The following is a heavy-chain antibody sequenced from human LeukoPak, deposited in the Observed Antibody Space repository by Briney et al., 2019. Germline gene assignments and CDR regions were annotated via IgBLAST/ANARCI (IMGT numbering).Heavy chain of an antibody. V-gene: IGHV3-7*01. D-gene: IGHD3-16*02. Sequence: PGGSLRLSCAASGFTFSSYWMSWVCQAPGKGLEWVANIKQDGSEKYYVDSVKGRFTISRDNAKNSLYLQMNSLRAEDTAVYYCARTGYDYVWGSYRFPTYFDYWGQGTLVTVSS. J-gene: IGHJ4*02. CDR3: ARTGYDYVWGSYRFPTYFDY. CDR1: GFTFSSYW. CDR2: IKQDGSEK.